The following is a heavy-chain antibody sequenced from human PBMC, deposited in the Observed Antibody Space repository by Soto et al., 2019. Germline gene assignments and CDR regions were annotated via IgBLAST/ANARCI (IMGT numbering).Heavy chain of an antibody. CDR2: IGTAGDT. CDR3: ARSNTARSYAFDI. CDR1: GFTFSSYD. D-gene: IGHD3-3*01. J-gene: IGHJ3*02. Sequence: GGSLRLSCAASGFTFSSYDMHWVRQATGKGLEWVSAIGTAGDTYYPGSVKGRFTISRENAKNSLYLQMNSLRAGDTAVYYCARSNTARSYAFDIWGQGTMVTVSS. V-gene: IGHV3-13*01.